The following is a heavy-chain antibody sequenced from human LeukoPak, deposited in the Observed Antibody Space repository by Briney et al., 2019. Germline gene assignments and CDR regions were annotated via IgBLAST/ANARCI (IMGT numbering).Heavy chain of an antibody. Sequence: GGSLRLSCAASGFTFSSYWMSWVRQAPGKGLEWVANIKEDGRQKYYVDSVKGRFTISRDNAKNSLYLQMNRLRAEDAAVYYCARDRWGYSYGGDWGQGTLVTVSS. J-gene: IGHJ4*02. D-gene: IGHD5-18*01. CDR1: GFTFSSYW. CDR2: IKEDGRQK. CDR3: ARDRWGYSYGGD. V-gene: IGHV3-7*01.